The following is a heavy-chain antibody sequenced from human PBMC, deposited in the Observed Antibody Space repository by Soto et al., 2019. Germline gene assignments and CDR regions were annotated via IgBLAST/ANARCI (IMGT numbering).Heavy chain of an antibody. CDR1: GGSISSYY. CDR2: IYYSGST. V-gene: IGHV4-59*12. Sequence: SETLSLTCTVSGGSISSYYWSWIRQPPGKGLEWIGYIYYSGSTNYNPSLKSRVTISVDTSKNQLSLKLRSVNAADTAVYSCERERAVSRGIAAAGTRYFQHWGQGTLVTVSS. D-gene: IGHD6-13*01. CDR3: ERERAVSRGIAAAGTRYFQH. J-gene: IGHJ1*01.